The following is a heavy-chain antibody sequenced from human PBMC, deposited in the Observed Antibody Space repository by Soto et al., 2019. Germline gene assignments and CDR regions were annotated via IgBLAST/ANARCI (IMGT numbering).Heavy chain of an antibody. Sequence: SETLSLTCTVSGGSISSYYWSWIRQPPGKGLEWIGYIYYSGSTNYNPSLKSRVTISVDTSKNQFSLKLSSVTAADTAVYYCARQWDYGDFPGIDYWGQGTLVTVSS. CDR3: ARQWDYGDFPGIDY. CDR2: IYYSGST. D-gene: IGHD4-17*01. CDR1: GGSISSYY. J-gene: IGHJ4*02. V-gene: IGHV4-59*08.